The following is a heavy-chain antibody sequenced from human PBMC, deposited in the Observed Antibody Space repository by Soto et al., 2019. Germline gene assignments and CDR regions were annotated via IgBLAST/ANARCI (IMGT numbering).Heavy chain of an antibody. CDR3: AKWRIGYED. J-gene: IGHJ4*02. CDR1: GFTFIDHY. D-gene: IGHD5-12*01. V-gene: IGHV3-72*01. CDR2: TRNKAKSYTT. Sequence: EVQLVEAGGGLVQPGGYLRLSWAASGFTFIDHYIDWVRQAPGKGLEWVGRTRNKAKSYTTEYAASVKGRITISKDESNHAGALQMNSLKTEDTGVYYCAKWRIGYEDWGQGTLVTVSS.